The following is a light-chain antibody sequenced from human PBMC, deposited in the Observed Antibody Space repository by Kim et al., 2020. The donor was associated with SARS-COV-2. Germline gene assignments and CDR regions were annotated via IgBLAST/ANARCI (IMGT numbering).Light chain of an antibody. CDR3: QQGLETPLT. Sequence: ASVGERITITCRTSQSINNDLNWYQQKPGKAPQLLIYAASTLQSGVPSRFSGSGSGTDFTLTISNLQPEDFATYFCQQGLETPLTFGGGTKVDIK. V-gene: IGKV1-39*01. CDR1: QSINND. CDR2: AAS. J-gene: IGKJ4*01.